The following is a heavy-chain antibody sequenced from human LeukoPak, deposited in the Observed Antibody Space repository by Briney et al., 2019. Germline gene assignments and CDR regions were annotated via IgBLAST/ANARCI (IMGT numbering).Heavy chain of an antibody. J-gene: IGHJ6*03. Sequence: SETLSLTCAVHGGSFSGYYWSWIRQPPGKGLEWIGEINHSGSTNYNPSLKSRVTISVDTSKDQFSLKLSSVTAADTAVYYCARNAAPHYYYMDVWGKGTTVTVSS. V-gene: IGHV4-34*01. D-gene: IGHD2-15*01. CDR1: GGSFSGYY. CDR2: INHSGST. CDR3: ARNAAPHYYYMDV.